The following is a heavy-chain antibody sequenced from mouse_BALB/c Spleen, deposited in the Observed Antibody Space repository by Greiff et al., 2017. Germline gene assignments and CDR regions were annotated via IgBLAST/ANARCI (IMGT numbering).Heavy chain of an antibody. CDR3: ARYYRYDEAWFAY. CDR2: ISSGSSTI. Sequence: EVKLMESGGGLVQPGGSRKLSCAASGFTFSSFGMHWVRQAPEKGLEWVAYISSGSSTIYYADTVKGRFTISRDNPKNTLFLQMTSLRSEDTAMYYCARYYRYDEAWFAYWGQGTLVTVSA. D-gene: IGHD2-14*01. J-gene: IGHJ3*01. V-gene: IGHV5-17*02. CDR1: GFTFSSFG.